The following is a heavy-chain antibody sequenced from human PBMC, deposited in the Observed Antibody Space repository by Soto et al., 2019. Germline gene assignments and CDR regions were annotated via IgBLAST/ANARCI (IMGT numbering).Heavy chain of an antibody. Sequence: QVQLVESGGGVVQPGRSLRLSCAASGFTFSSYGMHWVRQAPGKGLEWVAVIWYDGSNKYYADSVKGRFTISRDNSKHTLYLQMNSLRAEDTAVYYCGREGGGYDTYYYYGMDVWGQGTTVTVSS. D-gene: IGHD5-12*01. CDR2: IWYDGSNK. CDR3: GREGGGYDTYYYYGMDV. V-gene: IGHV3-33*01. CDR1: GFTFSSYG. J-gene: IGHJ6*02.